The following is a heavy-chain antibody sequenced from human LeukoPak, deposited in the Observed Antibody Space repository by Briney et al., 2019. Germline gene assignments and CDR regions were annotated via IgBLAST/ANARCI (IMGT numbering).Heavy chain of an antibody. Sequence: ASVKVSCTASGYTFTGYYMHWVRQAPGQGLEWMGWINPNSGGTNYAQKFQGRVTMTRDTSISTAYMELSRLRSDDTAVYYCARDRVGATPDDAFDIWGQGTMVTVSS. D-gene: IGHD1-26*01. CDR2: INPNSGGT. CDR1: GYTFTGYY. J-gene: IGHJ3*02. V-gene: IGHV1-2*02. CDR3: ARDRVGATPDDAFDI.